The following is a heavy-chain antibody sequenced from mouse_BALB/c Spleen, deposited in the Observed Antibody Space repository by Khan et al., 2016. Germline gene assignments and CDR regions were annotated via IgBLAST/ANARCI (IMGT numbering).Heavy chain of an antibody. J-gene: IGHJ3*01. Sequence: VQLQQSGPELVKPGASVKISCKASGYSFTGYFINWVMQSHGKSLEWIGRINPYNGDTFYNQKFKGKATLTVDKSSRKAHMELRSLASEDSAVYSCAIGFYDYDGFAYWGQGTLVTVSA. V-gene: IGHV1-20*02. D-gene: IGHD2-4*01. CDR2: INPYNGDT. CDR1: GYSFTGYF. CDR3: AIGFYDYDGFAY.